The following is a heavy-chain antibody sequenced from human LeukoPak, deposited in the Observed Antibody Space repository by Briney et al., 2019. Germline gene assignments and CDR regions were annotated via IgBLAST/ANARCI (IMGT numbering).Heavy chain of an antibody. Sequence: GGSLRLSCAASGFTFSDYYMSWIRQAPGKGLGWVSYISSSGSTIYYADSVKGRFTISRDNAKNSLYLQMNSLRAEDTAVYYCARLEQWLVPNGMDVWGQGTTVTVSS. CDR3: ARLEQWLVPNGMDV. J-gene: IGHJ6*02. V-gene: IGHV3-11*04. CDR2: ISSSGSTI. CDR1: GFTFSDYY. D-gene: IGHD6-19*01.